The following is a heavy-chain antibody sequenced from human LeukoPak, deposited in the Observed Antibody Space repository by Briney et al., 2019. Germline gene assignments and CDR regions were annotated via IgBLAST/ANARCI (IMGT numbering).Heavy chain of an antibody. CDR3: AAKGGRTGTIAFDI. D-gene: IGHD1-7*01. CDR1: GGTFSSYA. V-gene: IGHV1-69*13. J-gene: IGHJ3*02. CDR2: IIPIFGTA. Sequence: ASVKVSCKASGGTFSSYAISWMRQAPGQGLEWMGGIIPIFGTANYAQKFQGRVTITADESTSTAYMELSSLRSEDTAVYYCAAKGGRTGTIAFDIWGQGTMVTVSS.